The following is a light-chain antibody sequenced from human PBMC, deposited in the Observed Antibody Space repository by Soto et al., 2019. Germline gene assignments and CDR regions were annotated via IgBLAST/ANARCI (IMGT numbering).Light chain of an antibody. V-gene: IGLV2-14*03. CDR3: SSYTTSSTLV. CDR1: SSDVGGYNF. Sequence: QAVVTQPASVFGSPGQSITISCTGTSSDVGGYNFVSWYQQHPGKAPKLMIYEVSSRPSGVSNRFSGSKSGNTASLTISGLQPEDEADYYCSSYTTSSTLVFGTGTKVTVL. J-gene: IGLJ1*01. CDR2: EVS.